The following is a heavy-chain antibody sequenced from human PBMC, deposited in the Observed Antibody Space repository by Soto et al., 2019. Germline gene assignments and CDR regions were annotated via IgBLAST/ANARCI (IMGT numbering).Heavy chain of an antibody. V-gene: IGHV3-23*01. CDR1: GFTFRSYA. CDR2: ISGTGVST. D-gene: IGHD2-8*01. J-gene: IGHJ5*02. Sequence: EVQLLESGGGLVQPGGSLRLSCAASGFTFRSYAMSWVRQAPGKGLEWVSAISGTGVSTYYADSVKGRFTISRDNSNYTLYLQMNSLTVEDTAVYYCAKGGDVLMVYATWCDPWGQGTLVTVSS. CDR3: AKGGDVLMVYATWCDP.